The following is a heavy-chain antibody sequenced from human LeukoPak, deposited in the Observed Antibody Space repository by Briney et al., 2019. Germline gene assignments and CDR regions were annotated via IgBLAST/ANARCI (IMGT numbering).Heavy chain of an antibody. D-gene: IGHD2-2*01. J-gene: IGHJ6*03. CDR3: ARGRYCSSISCPNYYMDV. V-gene: IGHV1-24*01. Sequence: ASVKVSCKVSGYTLTELSMHWVRQAPGKGLEWMGGFDPEDGETIYAQKFQGRVTMTRDTSISTAYMDLSSLRSDDTAVYYCARGRYCSSISCPNYYMDVWGKGTTVTVSS. CDR1: GYTLTELS. CDR2: FDPEDGET.